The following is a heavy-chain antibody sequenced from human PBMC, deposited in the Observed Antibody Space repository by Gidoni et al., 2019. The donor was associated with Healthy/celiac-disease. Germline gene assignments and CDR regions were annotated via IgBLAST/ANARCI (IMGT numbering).Heavy chain of an antibody. CDR2: ISYDGSNK. CDR1: GFTFSSYA. D-gene: IGHD5-18*01. V-gene: IGHV3-30-3*01. Sequence: QVQLVESGGGVVQPGRSLSLSCAASGFTFSSYAMRWVRQAPGKGLEWVAVISYDGSNKYYADSVKGRFTISRDNSKNTLYLQMNSLRAEDTAVYYCARGRWGYSYGGVYFDYWGQGTLVTVSS. J-gene: IGHJ4*02. CDR3: ARGRWGYSYGGVYFDY.